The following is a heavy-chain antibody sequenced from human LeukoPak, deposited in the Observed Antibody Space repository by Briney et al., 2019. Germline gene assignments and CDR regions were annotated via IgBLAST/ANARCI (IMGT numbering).Heavy chain of an antibody. V-gene: IGHV3-53*01. CDR3: ARVGDHFHWFLDL. J-gene: IGHJ2*01. CDR2: LYSGSDT. Sequence: GGSLRLSCAASGFTVSTNYMNGVRQAPGKGLVWVSILYSGSDTYYSDSVKGRFTISRDDSRNTLFLHMSSLKVEDTAIYFCARVGDHFHWFLDLWGRGTLVGVSS. D-gene: IGHD2-21*01. CDR1: GFTVSTNY.